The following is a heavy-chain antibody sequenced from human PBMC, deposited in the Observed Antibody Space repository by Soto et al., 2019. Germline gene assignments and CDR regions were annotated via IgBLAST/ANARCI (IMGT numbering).Heavy chain of an antibody. V-gene: IGHV1-18*01. CDR1: GYTFSNYG. CDR2: VSAYNRNT. CDR3: ARERRWEPLLY. D-gene: IGHD1-26*01. J-gene: IGHJ4*02. Sequence: QVQLVQSGPEVKKPGASVKVSCKGSGYTFSNYGVTWVRQAPGQGLERLGWVSAYNRNTDYAQKFEDRATMTIDTSTYTAYLELRGLTPDDTAVYYCARERRWEPLLYWGQGTL.